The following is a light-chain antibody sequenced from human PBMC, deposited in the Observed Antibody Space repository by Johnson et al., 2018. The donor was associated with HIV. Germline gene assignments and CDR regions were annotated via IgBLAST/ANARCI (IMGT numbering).Light chain of an antibody. CDR2: DNN. J-gene: IGLJ1*01. V-gene: IGLV1-51*01. CDR1: TSNIGDNY. CDR3: GTWDSSLNGYV. Sequence: QSVLTQPPSVSAAPGQKVTISCSGNTSNIGDNYVSWYQQFPETAPKLLIYDNNKRPSGIPARFSGSKSGTSATLGITGLQAGDEADYYCGTWDSSLNGYVFATGTKVSVL.